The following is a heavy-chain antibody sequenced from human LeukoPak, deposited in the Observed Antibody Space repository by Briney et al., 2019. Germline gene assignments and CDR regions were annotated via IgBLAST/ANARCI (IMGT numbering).Heavy chain of an antibody. J-gene: IGHJ4*02. D-gene: IGHD5-24*01. CDR2: ISSSGSTI. V-gene: IGHV3-48*03. CDR3: ARSDGYNYLGYFDY. CDR1: GFTFSSYE. Sequence: GGSLRLSCAASGFTFSSYETNWVRQAPGKGLEWVSYISSSGSTIYYADSVKGRFTISRDNAKNSLYLQMNSLRAEDTAVYYCARSDGYNYLGYFDYWGQGTLVTVSS.